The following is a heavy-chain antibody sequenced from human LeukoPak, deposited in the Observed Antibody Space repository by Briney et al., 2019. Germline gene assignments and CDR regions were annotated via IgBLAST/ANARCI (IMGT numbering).Heavy chain of an antibody. CDR3: AREVGSGLGSDY. J-gene: IGHJ4*02. D-gene: IGHD3/OR15-3a*01. CDR2: IYHSGST. CDR1: GGSISSGGYS. V-gene: IGHV4-30-2*01. Sequence: SETLSLTCTVSGGSISSGGYSWSWVRQPPGKGLEWIGYIYHSGSTYYNPSLKSRVTISVDRSKSQFSLKLSSVTAADTAVYYCAREVGSGLGSDYWGQGTLVTVSS.